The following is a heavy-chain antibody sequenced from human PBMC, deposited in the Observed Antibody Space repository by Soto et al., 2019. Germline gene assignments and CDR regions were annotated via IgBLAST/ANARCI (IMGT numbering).Heavy chain of an antibody. CDR2: ISYDGSNK. CDR1: GFTFTRYG. D-gene: IGHD1-1*01. CDR3: AKDYTGLNSGVLDY. J-gene: IGHJ4*02. Sequence: GSLRLSCSVSGFTFTRYGMHWVRQPPGKGLEWVAVISYDGSNKYYADSVKGRCTITRDNSKDTLYLQMQSLRAEDSAVYYCAKDYTGLNSGVLDYWGQGTLVTVSS. V-gene: IGHV3-30*18.